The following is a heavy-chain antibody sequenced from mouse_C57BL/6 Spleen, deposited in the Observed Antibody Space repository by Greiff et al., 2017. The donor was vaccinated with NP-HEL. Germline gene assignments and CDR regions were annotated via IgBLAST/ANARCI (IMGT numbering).Heavy chain of an antibody. V-gene: IGHV1-55*01. D-gene: IGHD1-1*01. CDR1: GYTFTSYW. CDR3: ARWYYGSSYPYYFDY. J-gene: IGHJ2*01. Sequence: QVQLQQPGAELVKPGASVKMSCKASGYTFTSYWITWVKQRPGQGLEWIGDIYPGSGSPNYNEKLKSKATLTVDSSSSTSYLQLSSLTSEDSAVYYCARWYYGSSYPYYFDYWGQGTTLTVSS. CDR2: IYPGSGSP.